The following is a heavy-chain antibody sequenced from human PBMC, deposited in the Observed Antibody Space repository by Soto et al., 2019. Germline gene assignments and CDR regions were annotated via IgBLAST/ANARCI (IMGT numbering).Heavy chain of an antibody. V-gene: IGHV5-51*01. J-gene: IGHJ5*02. CDR2: IYPGDSDT. CDR3: AMIHVDIVATNCFDP. CDR1: GYSFTSYW. Sequence: GESLKISCKGSGYSFTSYWIGWVRQMPGKGLEWMGIIYPGDSDTRYCPSFQGQVTISADKSISTAYLLWSSLKASDTAMYYCAMIHVDIVATNCFDPWGQGTLVTVSS. D-gene: IGHD5-12*01.